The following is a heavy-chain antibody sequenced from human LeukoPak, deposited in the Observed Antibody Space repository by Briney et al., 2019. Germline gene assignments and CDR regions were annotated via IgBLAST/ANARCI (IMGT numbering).Heavy chain of an antibody. CDR1: GYSFTSYW. D-gene: IGHD3-9*01. CDR2: IYPGDSDT. CDR3: ARQDRRYFDWSLLPDY. V-gene: IGHV5-51*01. Sequence: GESLKISCKGSGYSFTSYWIGWVRQMPGKGLEWMGIIYPGDSDTRYSPSFQGQVTISADKSISTAYLQWSSLKASDTAMYYCARQDRRYFDWSLLPDYWGQGTLVTVSS. J-gene: IGHJ4*02.